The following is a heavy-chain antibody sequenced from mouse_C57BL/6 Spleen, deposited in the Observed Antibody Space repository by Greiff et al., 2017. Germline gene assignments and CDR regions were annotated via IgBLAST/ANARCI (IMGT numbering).Heavy chain of an antibody. CDR3: ARDHYYYGSSYDWFAY. CDR1: GFTFSSYA. CDR2: ISDGGSYT. Sequence: EVKLLESGGGLVKPGGSLKLSCAASGFTFSSYAMSWFRQTPEKRLEWVATISDGGSYTYYPDNVKGRFTISRDNAKNNLYLQMSHLKSEDTAMYYCARDHYYYGSSYDWFAYWGQGTLVTVSA. V-gene: IGHV5-4*01. D-gene: IGHD1-1*01. J-gene: IGHJ3*01.